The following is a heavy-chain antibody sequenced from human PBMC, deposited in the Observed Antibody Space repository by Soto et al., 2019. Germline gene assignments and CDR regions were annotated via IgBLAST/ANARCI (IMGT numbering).Heavy chain of an antibody. CDR1: GFTFSSYA. D-gene: IGHD2-21*01. Sequence: QVQVVESGGGVVQPGRSLRLSCAASGFTFSSYAIHWVRQAPGKGLEWVGVISYDGSNKYYADSVKGRFTISRDNSKNTLYLQMNSLRAEDTAVDYCARSYCDNYGADFDYWGQGTLVTVSS. CDR2: ISYDGSNK. V-gene: IGHV3-30-3*01. J-gene: IGHJ4*02. CDR3: ARSYCDNYGADFDY.